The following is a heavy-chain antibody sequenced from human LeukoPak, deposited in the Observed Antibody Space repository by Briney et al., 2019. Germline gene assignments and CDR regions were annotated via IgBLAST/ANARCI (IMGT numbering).Heavy chain of an antibody. CDR1: GLILRSYA. CDR3: AKGSIAAHDAKTTLDY. Sequence: GGSQRLPCAASGLILRSYAMSWVRQAPGKGLEWVSAISGSGGSTYYADSVRGRFTISRDNSKNTLYVQMNSLRVEDTAVYYCAKGSIAAHDAKTTLDYWGQGTLVTVSS. CDR2: ISGSGGST. D-gene: IGHD6-13*01. J-gene: IGHJ4*02. V-gene: IGHV3-23*01.